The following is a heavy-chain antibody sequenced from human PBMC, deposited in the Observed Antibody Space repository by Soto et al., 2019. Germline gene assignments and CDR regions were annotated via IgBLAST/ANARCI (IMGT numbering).Heavy chain of an antibody. CDR1: GFTFSSYS. J-gene: IGHJ3*02. CDR2: ISSSSSTI. V-gene: IGHV3-48*01. Sequence: TGGSLRLSCAASGFTFSSYSMNWVRQAPGKGLEWVSYISSSSSTIYYADSVKGRFTISRDNAKNSLYLQMNSLRAEDTAVYYCARHSSSWYHALDIWGQGTIVTVSS. CDR3: ARHSSSWYHALDI. D-gene: IGHD6-13*01.